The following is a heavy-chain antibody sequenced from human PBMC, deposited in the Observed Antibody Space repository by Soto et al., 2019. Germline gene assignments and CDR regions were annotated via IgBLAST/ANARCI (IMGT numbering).Heavy chain of an antibody. Sequence: ASVKVSCKASGYTFTSYAMHWVRQAPGQRLEWMGWINAGNGNTKYSQKFQGRVTITRDTSASTAYMELSSLRSEDTAEYYCARDIVATIGWFDPWGQGTLVTVSS. CDR3: ARDIVATIGWFDP. CDR2: INAGNGNT. J-gene: IGHJ5*02. D-gene: IGHD5-12*01. CDR1: GYTFTSYA. V-gene: IGHV1-3*01.